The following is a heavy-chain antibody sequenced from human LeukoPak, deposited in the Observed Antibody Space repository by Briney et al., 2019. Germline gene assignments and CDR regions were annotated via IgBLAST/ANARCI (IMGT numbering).Heavy chain of an antibody. CDR1: GFTVSSNY. Sequence: GGSLRLSCAASGFTVSSNYMSWIRQAPGKGLEWVSYISSSGSTIYYADSVKGRFTISRDNAKNSLYLQMNSLRAEDTAVYYCARDQGAAGPPEGLEFDYWGQGTLVTVSS. CDR3: ARDQGAAGPPEGLEFDY. J-gene: IGHJ4*02. V-gene: IGHV3-11*01. CDR2: ISSSGSTI. D-gene: IGHD6-13*01.